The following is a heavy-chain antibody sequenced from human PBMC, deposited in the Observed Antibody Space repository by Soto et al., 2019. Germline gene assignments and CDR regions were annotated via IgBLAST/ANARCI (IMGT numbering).Heavy chain of an antibody. CDR2: IYYSGST. V-gene: IGHV4-31*03. J-gene: IGHJ6*02. CDR3: GISVPVTNYYYGIDV. Sequence: SETLSLTCTVSGGSISSGGYYWSWIRQHPGKGLEWIGYIYYSGSTYYNPSLKSRVTISVDTSKNQFSLKLSSVTAADTAVYCCGISVPVTNYYYGIDVWGQGTTVAVYS. CDR1: GGSISSGGYY. D-gene: IGHD4-17*01.